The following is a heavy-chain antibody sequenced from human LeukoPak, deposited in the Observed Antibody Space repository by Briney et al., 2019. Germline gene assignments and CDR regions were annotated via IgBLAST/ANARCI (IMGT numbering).Heavy chain of an antibody. Sequence: SETLSLTCTVSGGSISSYYWSWIRQPAGKELEWIGRIYTSGSTNYNPSLKSRVTISVDTSKNQFSLKLSSVTAADTAVYYCAKYLEWYHTDLFDYWGQGTLVTVSS. V-gene: IGHV4-4*07. J-gene: IGHJ4*02. D-gene: IGHD3-3*01. CDR1: GGSISSYY. CDR2: IYTSGST. CDR3: AKYLEWYHTDLFDY.